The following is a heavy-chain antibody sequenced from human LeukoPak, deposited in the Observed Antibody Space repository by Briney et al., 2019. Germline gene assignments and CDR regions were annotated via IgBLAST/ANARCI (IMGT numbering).Heavy chain of an antibody. CDR1: VLTLSSYP. CDR3: AKGIRASVTKLHYFDY. Sequence: GGALRLSCVASVLTLSSYPMSWVRQAPGKGLGWVSAFSVSGCTTYSADSVNGQSTISRDNSTNTLYLQMNRLRAEDTAITYCAKGIRASVTKLHYFDYWGQGTLVTVSS. V-gene: IGHV3-23*01. J-gene: IGHJ4*02. D-gene: IGHD4-17*01. CDR2: FSVSGCTT.